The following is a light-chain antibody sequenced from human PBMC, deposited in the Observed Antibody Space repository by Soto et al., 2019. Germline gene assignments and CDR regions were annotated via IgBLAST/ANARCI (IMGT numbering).Light chain of an antibody. CDR2: DAS. J-gene: IGKJ5*01. CDR3: QQRRNWPIT. CDR1: QSVSSY. V-gene: IGKV3-11*01. Sequence: EIVLTQSPATLSLSPGERATLSCRASQSVSSYLGWYQQKPGQAPRVLIYDASNRATGIPARFSGSGSGTDFTLTISSLEPEDFAVYYCQQRRNWPITFGQGTRLEIK.